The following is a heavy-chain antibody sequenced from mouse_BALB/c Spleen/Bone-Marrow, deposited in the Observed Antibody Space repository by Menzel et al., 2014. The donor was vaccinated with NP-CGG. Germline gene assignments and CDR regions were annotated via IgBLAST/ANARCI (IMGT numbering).Heavy chain of an antibody. CDR3: AMYYYGSSLFAY. CDR1: GFNIKDTY. J-gene: IGHJ3*01. D-gene: IGHD1-1*01. V-gene: IGHV14-3*02. CDR2: IDPANGNT. Sequence: VQLKHSGAELVKPGASVKLSCTASGFNIKDTYMHWVKQRPEQGLEWIGRIDPANGNTKYDPKCQGKATITADTSSNTAYLQLSSLTSEDTAVYYCAMYYYGSSLFAYWGQGTLVTVSA.